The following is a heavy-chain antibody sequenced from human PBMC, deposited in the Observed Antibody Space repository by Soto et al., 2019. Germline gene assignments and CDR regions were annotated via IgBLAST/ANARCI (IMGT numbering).Heavy chain of an antibody. CDR3: AKGPRYCSGGSCQRNLDY. V-gene: IGHV3-23*01. Sequence: EVQLLESGGGLVQPGGSLRLSCAASGFTFSSYAMSWVRQAPGKGLEWVSAISGSGGSTYYADSVKGRFTISRDNSKNTLYLQMNSLRAEDTAVYYCAKGPRYCSGGSCQRNLDYWGQGTLVTVSS. CDR2: ISGSGGST. J-gene: IGHJ4*02. CDR1: GFTFSSYA. D-gene: IGHD2-15*01.